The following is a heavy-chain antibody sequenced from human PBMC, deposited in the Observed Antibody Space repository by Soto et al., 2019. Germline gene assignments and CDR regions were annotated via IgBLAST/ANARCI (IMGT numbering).Heavy chain of an antibody. CDR1: GGSVSSTSHY. CDR2: IFSSGST. D-gene: IGHD1-26*01. V-gene: IGHV4-61*01. J-gene: IGHJ4*02. Sequence: QVQLQESGPGLVKPWETLSLTCNVSGGSVSSTSHYWSWIRQPPGKGLEWIGYIFSSGSTKYNPSLKSRVTISVDTSKNQFSLRLTSVTTADTAVYYCAREQTSGTYSTYFDFWGQGTLVTVSS. CDR3: AREQTSGTYSTYFDF.